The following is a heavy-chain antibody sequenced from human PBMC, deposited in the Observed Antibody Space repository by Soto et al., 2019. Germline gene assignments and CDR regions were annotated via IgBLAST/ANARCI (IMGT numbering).Heavy chain of an antibody. Sequence: QVHLVESGGGVVQPGRSLRLSCAASGFTFSNYAMHWVRQAPGKGLEWMAITSDDESRRYYADSVRGRFTISRDNSKNTLYLEMNSLRSEDTAVYYCARSQGSSTSLEIYYYYYYGMDVWGQGTTVTVSS. CDR3: ARSQGSSTSLEIYYYYYYGMDV. D-gene: IGHD2-2*01. V-gene: IGHV3-30*04. J-gene: IGHJ6*02. CDR2: TSDDESRR. CDR1: GFTFSNYA.